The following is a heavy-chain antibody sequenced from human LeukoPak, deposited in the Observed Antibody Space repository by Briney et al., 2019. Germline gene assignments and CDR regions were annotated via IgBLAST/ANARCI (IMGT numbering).Heavy chain of an antibody. V-gene: IGHV4-61*01. D-gene: IGHD3-22*01. CDR3: ARDRAPYYYDSSGYNWFDP. CDR1: GGSVSSGSYY. Sequence: TSETLSLTCTVSGGSVSSGSYYWSWIRQPPGKGLEWIGYIYYSGSTNYNPSLKSRVTISVDTSKNQFSLKLSSVTAADTAVYYCARDRAPYYYDSSGYNWFDPWGQGTLVTVSS. J-gene: IGHJ5*02. CDR2: IYYSGST.